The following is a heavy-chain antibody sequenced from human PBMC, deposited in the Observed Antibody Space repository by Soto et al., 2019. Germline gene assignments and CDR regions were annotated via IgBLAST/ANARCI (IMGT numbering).Heavy chain of an antibody. V-gene: IGHV3-30*03. CDR3: AXXXXXGDYAYYYYGMDV. D-gene: IGHD4-17*01. CDR1: GFTFSSYG. CDR2: ISYDGSNK. Sequence: QVQLVESGGGVVQPGRSLRLSCAASGFTFSSYGMHWVRQAPGKGLEWVAVISYDGSNKYYADSVKGRFTISRDNSKNTLYXXXXXXRAXXXAVXXXAXXXXXGDYAYYYYGMDVWGQGTTVTVSS. J-gene: IGHJ6*02.